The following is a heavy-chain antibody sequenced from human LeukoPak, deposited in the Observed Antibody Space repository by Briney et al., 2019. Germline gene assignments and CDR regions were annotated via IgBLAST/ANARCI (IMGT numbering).Heavy chain of an antibody. D-gene: IGHD3-10*01. CDR1: GGSISSYY. Sequence: PSETLSLTCTVSGGSISSYYWSWIRQPPGKGLEWIGYIYYSGSTNYNPSLKSRVTISVDTSKNQFSLKLSSVTAADTAVYYCARHTGFGDNWFDPWGQGTLVTVSS. V-gene: IGHV4-59*08. CDR3: ARHTGFGDNWFDP. CDR2: IYYSGST. J-gene: IGHJ5*02.